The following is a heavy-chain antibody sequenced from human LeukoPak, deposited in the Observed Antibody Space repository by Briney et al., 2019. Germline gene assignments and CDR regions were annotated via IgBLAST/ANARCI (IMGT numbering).Heavy chain of an antibody. CDR1: GFAFSDYW. CDR2: IYDGGAT. Sequence: PGGSLRLSCAASGFAFSDYWMTWVRQAPGKGLEWVSAIYDGGATYYADSVKGRFTSSRDNFKNTVYLQMNSLRAEDTAPYYCARAFQYGSGSHPYSLWGQGTLVTVSP. V-gene: IGHV3-66*01. J-gene: IGHJ4*02. D-gene: IGHD3-10*01. CDR3: ARAFQYGSGSHPYSL.